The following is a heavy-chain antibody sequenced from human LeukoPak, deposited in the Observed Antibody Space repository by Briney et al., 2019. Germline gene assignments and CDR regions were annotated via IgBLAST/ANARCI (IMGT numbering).Heavy chain of an antibody. V-gene: IGHV1-46*01. CDR3: ARVLRDGYNLDY. CDR2: INPSGGST. CDR1: GYTFTSYY. D-gene: IGHD5-24*01. Sequence: ASVTVSCKASGYTFTSYYMHWVRQAPGQGLEWMGIINPSGGSTSYAQKFQGRVTMTRDTSTSTVYMELSSLGSEDTAVYYCARVLRDGYNLDYWGQGTLVTVSS. J-gene: IGHJ4*02.